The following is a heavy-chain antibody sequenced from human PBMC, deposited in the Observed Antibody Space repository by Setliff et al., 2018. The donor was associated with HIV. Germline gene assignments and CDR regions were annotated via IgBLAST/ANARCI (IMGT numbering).Heavy chain of an antibody. CDR2: INHSGNT. J-gene: IGHJ4*02. CDR1: GGSFSGYY. Sequence: PSETLSLTCAFNGGSFSGYYWMWIRQSPGEGLEWIGEINHSGNTNYNPSLKSRVTMSGDTSKNQFSLNLTSVTAADTAVHFCARELGRGSGTHYNPPGYWGPGTLVTVSS. D-gene: IGHD3-10*01. CDR3: ARELGRGSGTHYNPPGY. V-gene: IGHV4-34*01.